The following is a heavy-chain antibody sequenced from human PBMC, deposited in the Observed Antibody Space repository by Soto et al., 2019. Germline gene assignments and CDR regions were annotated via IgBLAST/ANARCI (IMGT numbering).Heavy chain of an antibody. CDR3: ARDIVVVPAATTLGWFDP. J-gene: IGHJ5*02. Sequence: QVQLVQSGAEVKKPGSSVKVSCKASGGTFGSYAISWVRQAPGQGLEWMGGIIPIFGTANYAQKFQGRVTITADESTSTAYMELSSLRSEDTAVYYCARDIVVVPAATTLGWFDPWGQGTLVTVSS. CDR1: GGTFGSYA. CDR2: IIPIFGTA. V-gene: IGHV1-69*01. D-gene: IGHD2-2*01.